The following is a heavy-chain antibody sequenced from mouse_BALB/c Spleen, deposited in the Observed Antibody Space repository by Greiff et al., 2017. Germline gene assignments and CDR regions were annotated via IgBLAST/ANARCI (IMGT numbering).Heavy chain of an antibody. V-gene: IGHV5-17*02. CDR2: ISSGSSTI. D-gene: IGHD4-1*01. CDR1: GFTFSSFG. Sequence: EVQGVESGGGLVQPGGSRKLSCAASGFTFSSFGMHWVRQAPEKGLEWVAYISSGSSTIYYADTVKGRFTISRDNPKNTLFLQMTSLRSEDTAMYYCAREGTGTGWFAYWGQGTLVTVSA. J-gene: IGHJ3*01. CDR3: AREGTGTGWFAY.